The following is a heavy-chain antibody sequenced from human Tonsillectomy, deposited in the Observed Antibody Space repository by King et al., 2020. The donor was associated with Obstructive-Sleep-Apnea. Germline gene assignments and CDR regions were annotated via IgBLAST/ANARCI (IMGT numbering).Heavy chain of an antibody. CDR1: GGSISGGAYS. V-gene: IGHV4-30-4*07. CDR2: IYYSGST. CDR3: ARGGIFGVVAYFDF. J-gene: IGHJ4*02. D-gene: IGHD3-3*01. Sequence: VQLQESGPGLVKPTQTLSLSCVVSGGSISGGAYSWSWIRQPPGKGLEWIGYIYYSGSTYYNPSLKSRVTISVDTSKNQFSLKLSSVTAADTAVYYCARGGIFGVVAYFDFWGQGTLVTVSS.